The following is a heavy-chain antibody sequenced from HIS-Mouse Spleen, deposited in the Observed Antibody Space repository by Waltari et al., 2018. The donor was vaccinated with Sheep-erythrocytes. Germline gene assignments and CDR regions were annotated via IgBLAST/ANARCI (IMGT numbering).Heavy chain of an antibody. D-gene: IGHD6-6*01. V-gene: IGHV3-21*01. Sequence: EVQLVESGGGLVKPGGSLRLSCAASVFTFSSYSMNWVRQAPGQGLDWVSSIISSSSYIYYAASVKGRFTISRDNAKNSLYLQMNSLRAEDTAVYDCARDSTSDAFDIWGQGTMVTVSS. CDR2: IISSSSYI. J-gene: IGHJ3*02. CDR1: VFTFSSYS. CDR3: ARDSTSDAFDI.